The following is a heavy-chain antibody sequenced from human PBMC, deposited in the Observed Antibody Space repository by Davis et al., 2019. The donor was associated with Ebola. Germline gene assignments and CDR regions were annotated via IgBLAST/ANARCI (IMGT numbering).Heavy chain of an antibody. CDR3: AKGYDYGT. J-gene: IGHJ4*02. CDR2: ISGSGGST. V-gene: IGHV3-23*01. CDR1: GFTFSSYA. D-gene: IGHD4-17*01. Sequence: GESLKISCAASGFTFSSYAMSWVRQAPGKGLEWVSVISGSGGSTYYADSVKGRFTISRDNSKNTLYLQMNSLRAEDTAVYYCAKGYDYGTWGQGTLVTVSS.